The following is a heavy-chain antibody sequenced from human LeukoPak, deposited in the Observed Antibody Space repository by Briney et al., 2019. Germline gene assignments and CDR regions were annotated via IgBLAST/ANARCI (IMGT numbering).Heavy chain of an antibody. V-gene: IGHV1-69*13. J-gene: IGHJ4*02. Sequence: SVKVSCKASGGTFSSYAISRVRQAPGQGLEWMGGIIPIFGTANYAQKFQGRVTITADESTSTAYMELSSLRSEDTAVYYCARQSIAALPHFDYWGQGTLVTVSS. CDR3: ARQSIAALPHFDY. CDR1: GGTFSSYA. CDR2: IIPIFGTA. D-gene: IGHD6-6*01.